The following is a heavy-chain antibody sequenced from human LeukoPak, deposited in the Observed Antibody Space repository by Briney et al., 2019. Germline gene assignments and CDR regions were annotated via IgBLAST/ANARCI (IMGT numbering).Heavy chain of an antibody. J-gene: IGHJ4*02. Sequence: GGSLRPSCAASGFTFSNYGMHWVRQAPGKGLEWVAAIWYDGSNKYYGDSVKGRFTISRDNSKNTLYLQMNSLRAEDTAAYYCARAGYGDPHFDFWGQGTLVTVSS. D-gene: IGHD4-17*01. CDR1: GFTFSNYG. CDR3: ARAGYGDPHFDF. V-gene: IGHV3-33*01. CDR2: IWYDGSNK.